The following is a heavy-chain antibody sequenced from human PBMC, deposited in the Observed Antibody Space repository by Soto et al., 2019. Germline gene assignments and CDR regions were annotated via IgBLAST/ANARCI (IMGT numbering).Heavy chain of an antibody. V-gene: IGHV3-15*07. CDR1: GFTFSNAW. J-gene: IGHJ4*02. CDR3: TTACCSGGNCYSCGDY. D-gene: IGHD2-15*01. CDR2: IKRKTDGGTT. Sequence: EVQLVESGGGLVKPGGSLRLSCAASGFTFSNAWMNWVRQAPGKGLEWVGRIKRKTDGGTTDYAAPGKGRFTISRDDSKNTLYLQMNSLKTEDTAVYYCTTACCSGGNCYSCGDYWGQGTLVTVSS.